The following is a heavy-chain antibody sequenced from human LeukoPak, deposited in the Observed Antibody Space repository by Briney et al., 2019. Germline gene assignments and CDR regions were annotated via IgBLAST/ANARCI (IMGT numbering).Heavy chain of an antibody. V-gene: IGHV1-46*01. CDR1: GYTFTSYY. CDR3: ARGRGGSSGWLKVWWFDP. D-gene: IGHD6-19*01. CDR2: INPSGGST. Sequence: GASVKVSCTASGYTFTSYYMHWVRQAPGQGLEWMGIINPSGGSTSYAQKFQGRVTMTGDTSTSTIYMELSSLRSEDTAVYYCARGRGGSSGWLKVWWFDPWGQGTLVTVSS. J-gene: IGHJ5*02.